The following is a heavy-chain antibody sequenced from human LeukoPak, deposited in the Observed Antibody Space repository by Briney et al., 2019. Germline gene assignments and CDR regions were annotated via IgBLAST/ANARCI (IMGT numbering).Heavy chain of an antibody. CDR3: ARRGIEVRGLLVIGYHKEAYFFDH. CDR2: LSGGGGGT. D-gene: IGHD3-10*01. Sequence: GGSLRLSCVVSGITLSNYGMSWVRQAPGKGLEWVSGLSGGGGGTNYADSVKGRFTISTGNSRNTMYLQMNSVRAEDTAVYFCARRGIEVRGLLVIGYHKEAYFFDHWGQGILVTVSS. V-gene: IGHV3-23*01. CDR1: GITLSNYG. J-gene: IGHJ4*02.